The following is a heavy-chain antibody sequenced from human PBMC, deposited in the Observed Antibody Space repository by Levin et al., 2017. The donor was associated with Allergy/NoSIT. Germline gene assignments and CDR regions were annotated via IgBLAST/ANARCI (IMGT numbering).Heavy chain of an antibody. D-gene: IGHD4-17*01. J-gene: IGHJ4*02. CDR2: ISYDGSKK. CDR3: AKPGTADYVGSLDY. Sequence: GGSLRLSCAASGFTFSSYGMHWVRQPPGKGLEWVAFISYDGSKKQFADSVKGRFTMSRDNSKNTLYLQMNSLRAEDTAVYYCAKPGTADYVGSLDYWGQGTLVTVSS. V-gene: IGHV3-30*18. CDR1: GFTFSSYG.